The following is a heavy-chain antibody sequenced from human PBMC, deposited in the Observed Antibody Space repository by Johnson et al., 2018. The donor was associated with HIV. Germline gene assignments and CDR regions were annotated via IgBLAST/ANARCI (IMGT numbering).Heavy chain of an antibody. CDR3: ARVQSLQWELLDGDAFDI. J-gene: IGHJ3*02. CDR2: IKQDGSEK. Sequence: EKLVESGGGVVRPGGSLRLSCAASGFTFSSYWMSWVRQAPGKGLEWVANIKQDGSEKYYVDSVKGRFTISRDNAKNSLYLQMNSLRAEDTAVYYCARVQSLQWELLDGDAFDIWGQGTMVTVSS. CDR1: GFTFSSYW. D-gene: IGHD1-26*01. V-gene: IGHV3-7*01.